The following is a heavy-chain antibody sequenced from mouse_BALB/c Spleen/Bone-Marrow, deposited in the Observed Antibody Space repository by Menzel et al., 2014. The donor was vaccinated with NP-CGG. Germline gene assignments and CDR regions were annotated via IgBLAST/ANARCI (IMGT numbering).Heavy chain of an antibody. D-gene: IGHD1-1*01. CDR3: AREGYHYGSSYGNAMDY. J-gene: IGHJ4*01. CDR1: GYSFTGYF. V-gene: IGHV1-20*02. Sequence: EVQLQQSGPELVKPGASVKISCKASGYSFTGYFMNWVMQSHGKSLEWIGRINPYNGDTFYNQKFKGKATLTVDKSSSTAHMELRSLASEDSAVYYCAREGYHYGSSYGNAMDYWGQGTSVTVSS. CDR2: INPYNGDT.